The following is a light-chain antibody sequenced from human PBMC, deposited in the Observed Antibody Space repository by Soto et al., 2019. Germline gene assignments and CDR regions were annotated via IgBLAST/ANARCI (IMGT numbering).Light chain of an antibody. J-gene: IGLJ2*01. CDR2: EVS. V-gene: IGLV2-14*01. Sequence: QSALTQPASVSGSPGQSITISCTGTSSDVGAYNYVSWYQQHPGKAPKLMIFEVSNRPSGVSNRFSGSKSGNTASLTIFGLQAEDEADYYCSSYISSNTLVFGGGTQLTVL. CDR1: SSDVGAYNY. CDR3: SSYISSNTLV.